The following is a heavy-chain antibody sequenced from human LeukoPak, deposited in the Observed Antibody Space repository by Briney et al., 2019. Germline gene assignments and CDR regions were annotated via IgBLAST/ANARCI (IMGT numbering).Heavy chain of an antibody. J-gene: IGHJ4*02. V-gene: IGHV3-9*01. CDR2: ISWNSGSI. D-gene: IGHD6-13*01. CDR1: GFTFDDYA. CDR3: AKDMGRRGSWYNFDY. Sequence: GGFLRLSCAASGFTFDDYAMHWVRQAPGKGLEWVSGISWNSGSIGYADSVKGRFTISRDNAKNSLYLQMNSLRAEDTALYYCAKDMGRRGSWYNFDYWGQGTLVTVSS.